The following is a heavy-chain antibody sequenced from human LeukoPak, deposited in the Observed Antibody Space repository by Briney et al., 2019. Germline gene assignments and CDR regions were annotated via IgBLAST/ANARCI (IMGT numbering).Heavy chain of an antibody. CDR3: ARQGPTYDSSGYYDY. D-gene: IGHD3-22*01. CDR2: INHSGST. V-gene: IGHV4-34*01. CDR1: GGSFSGYY. J-gene: IGHJ4*02. Sequence: SETLSLTCAVSGGSFSGYYWSWIRQPPGQGLEWIGEINHSGSTNYNPSLKSRVTISVDTSKNQFSLKLSSVTAADTAVYYCARQGPTYDSSGYYDYWGQGTLVTVSS.